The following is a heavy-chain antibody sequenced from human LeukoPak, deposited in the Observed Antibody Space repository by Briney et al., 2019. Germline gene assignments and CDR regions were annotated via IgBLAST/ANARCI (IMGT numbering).Heavy chain of an antibody. Sequence: GESLKISCKASGFTNYWIGWVRQMPGRGLEWMGIIYPDGSDSRYSPSFQDQVTISADKSINTAYLQWSSLKASDSTMYYCARHFYGFDYWGQGTLVTVSS. J-gene: IGHJ4*02. CDR1: GFTNYW. V-gene: IGHV5-51*01. CDR3: ARHFYGFDY. CDR2: IYPDGSDS. D-gene: IGHD2/OR15-2a*01.